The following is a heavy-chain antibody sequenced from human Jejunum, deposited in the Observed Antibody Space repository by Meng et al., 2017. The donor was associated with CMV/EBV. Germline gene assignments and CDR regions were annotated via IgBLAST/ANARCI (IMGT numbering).Heavy chain of an antibody. CDR1: GYTFTNYG. J-gene: IGHJ2*01. Sequence: QAQLVQSGGEVKKPGASVKVSCKASGYTFTNYGSTWVRQAPGQGLEWMGWISAYNGDTNYAQTLQGRVTMTTDTSTSTAYMELRSLRSDDTAVYYCAREGLVGDLRYFDLWGRGTLVTVSS. CDR3: AREGLVGDLRYFDL. V-gene: IGHV1-18*01. CDR2: ISAYNGDT. D-gene: IGHD3-16*01.